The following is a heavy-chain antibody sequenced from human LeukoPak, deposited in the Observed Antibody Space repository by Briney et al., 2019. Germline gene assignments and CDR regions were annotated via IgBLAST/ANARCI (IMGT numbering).Heavy chain of an antibody. V-gene: IGHV3-23*01. CDR3: AKSGIAVAEYFDY. D-gene: IGHD6-19*01. Sequence: GGSLRLSCAASGFTFSSFAMSWVRGAPGKGREGVSAISGSGGSTYYADSVKGRFTISRDNSKNTLYLQMNSLRAEDTAVHYCAKSGIAVAEYFDYWGQGTLVTVSS. CDR1: GFTFSSFA. J-gene: IGHJ4*02. CDR2: ISGSGGST.